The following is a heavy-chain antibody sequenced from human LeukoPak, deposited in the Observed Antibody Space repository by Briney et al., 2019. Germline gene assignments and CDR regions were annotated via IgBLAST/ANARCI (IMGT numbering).Heavy chain of an antibody. D-gene: IGHD6-19*01. Sequence: SETLSLTCTVSGGSISSGSYYWSWIRQPAGKGLEWIGRIYTSGSTNYNPSLKSRVTISVDTSKNQFSLKLSSVTAADTAVYYCARVAAVAGTGNRFDPWGQGTLVTVSS. CDR3: ARVAAVAGTGNRFDP. J-gene: IGHJ5*02. CDR2: IYTSGST. CDR1: GGSISSGSYY. V-gene: IGHV4-61*02.